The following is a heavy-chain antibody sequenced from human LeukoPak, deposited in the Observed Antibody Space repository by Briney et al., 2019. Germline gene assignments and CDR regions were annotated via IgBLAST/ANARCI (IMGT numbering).Heavy chain of an antibody. V-gene: IGHV3-43*01. Sequence: GYLTRSCSASGFTFDDYTMHRVRPAPGHGLEWVSLISWDGGSTYYAGSVKCRFTISRDNSKNSLYLQMNSLGTEDTALYYCARDFRGGFGELLYYYYYMDVWGKGTTVTISS. CDR3: ARDFRGGFGELLYYYYYMDV. CDR2: ISWDGGST. CDR1: GFTFDDYT. D-gene: IGHD3-10*01. J-gene: IGHJ6*03.